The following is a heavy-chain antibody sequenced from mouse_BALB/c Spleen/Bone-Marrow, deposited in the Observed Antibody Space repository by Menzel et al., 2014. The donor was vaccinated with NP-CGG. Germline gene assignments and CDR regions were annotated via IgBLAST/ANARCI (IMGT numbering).Heavy chain of an antibody. CDR2: INPCTGRS. D-gene: IGHD5-2*01. CDR3: ARYAGEYVY. J-gene: IGHJ3*01. V-gene: IGHV1S81*02. Sequence: VQPQQSGAELVKPGASVKLSCKASGYTFTSYWMHWVRQRPGQGLAWIGAINPCTGRSNYNEKFKSEATVTVDKSSTTAYMQLSSLTSVNSAVYYCARYAGEYVYWGQGTLVTVSA. CDR1: GYTFTSYW.